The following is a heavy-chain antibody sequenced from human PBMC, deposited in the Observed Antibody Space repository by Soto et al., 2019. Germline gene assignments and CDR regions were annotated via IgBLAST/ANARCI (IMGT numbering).Heavy chain of an antibody. CDR2: ISGSGGST. CDR1: GFTFSSYA. CDR3: ANIPQVVVVITTYYFDY. J-gene: IGHJ4*02. D-gene: IGHD3-22*01. V-gene: IGHV3-23*01. Sequence: PGGSLRLSCAASGFTFSSYAMSWVRQAPGKGLEWVSAISGSGGSTYYADSVKGRFTISRDNSKNMLYLQMNSLRAEDTSVYCCANIPQVVVVITTYYFDYWGQGTLVTVSS.